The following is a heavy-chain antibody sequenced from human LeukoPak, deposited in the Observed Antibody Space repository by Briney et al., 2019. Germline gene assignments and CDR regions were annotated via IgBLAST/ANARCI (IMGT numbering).Heavy chain of an antibody. D-gene: IGHD6-19*01. CDR3: ARDPRTGYSSGWFFDY. CDR1: GFTFISYC. J-gene: IGHJ4*02. Sequence: GSLRLSCAASGFTFISYCMSWVRQAPGKGLEWVASIRQDGSEKYYVDSVRGRFTISRDDAKNSLYLEMNGLRGEDTAVYYCARDPRTGYSSGWFFDYWGRGTLVTVSS. CDR2: IRQDGSEK. V-gene: IGHV3-7*01.